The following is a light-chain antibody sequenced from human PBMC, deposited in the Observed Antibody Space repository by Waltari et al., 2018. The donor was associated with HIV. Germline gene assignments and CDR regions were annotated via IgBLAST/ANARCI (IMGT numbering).Light chain of an antibody. CDR2: AAS. V-gene: IGKV1-12*01. J-gene: IGKJ2*01. CDR1: QFISTS. CDR3: QQAFSFPHT. Sequence: DIQLTQSSSSMSASVGDRVTVTCRASQFISTSLAWYQQRPSRAPKLLIFAASRLQSGVPSRFSGGGSGTQFTLTINRLQPEDLATYYCQQAFSFPHTFGQGT.